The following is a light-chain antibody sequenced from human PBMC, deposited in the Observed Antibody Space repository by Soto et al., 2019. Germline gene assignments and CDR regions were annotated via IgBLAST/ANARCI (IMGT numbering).Light chain of an antibody. V-gene: IGKV4-1*01. Sequence: DIVMTQSPYSLAVSLGERATINCKSSQSVLYSSNNKNYLAWYQQKPGQPPKLLIYWASTRESGVPDRFSGSGSGTDCILTISSLQAEDVAVYYCQQYYSTPWTFGQGTKVEIK. CDR2: WAS. CDR1: QSVLYSSNNKNY. CDR3: QQYYSTPWT. J-gene: IGKJ1*01.